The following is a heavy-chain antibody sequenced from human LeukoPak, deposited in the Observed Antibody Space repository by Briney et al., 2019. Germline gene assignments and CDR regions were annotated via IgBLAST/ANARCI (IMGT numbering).Heavy chain of an antibody. CDR2: IYSGGST. J-gene: IGHJ6*02. V-gene: IGHV3-66*01. D-gene: IGHD3-16*01. CDR3: ATMRGIYGMDV. CDR1: GFTVSSNY. Sequence: GGSLRLSCAASGFTVSSNYMSWVRQAPGKGLGWVSVIYSGGSTYYADSVKGRFTISRDNAKNSLYLQMNSLRAEDTAVYYCATMRGIYGMDVWGQGTTVTVSS.